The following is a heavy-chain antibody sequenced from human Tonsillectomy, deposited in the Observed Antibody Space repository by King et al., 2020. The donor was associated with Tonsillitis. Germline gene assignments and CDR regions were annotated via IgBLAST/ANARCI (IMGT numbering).Heavy chain of an antibody. Sequence: VQLVESGGGLVQPGGSLKLSCAASGFTFSGSAMHWVRQASGKGLEWVGHIRSKANSYATAYAASVKGRFTISRDDSKNTAYRQMNSLKTEDTAVFYCIRRGDGIDYWGQGTLVTVSS. D-gene: IGHD2-15*01. J-gene: IGHJ4*02. CDR3: IRRGDGIDY. V-gene: IGHV3-73*01. CDR2: IRSKANSYAT. CDR1: GFTFSGSA.